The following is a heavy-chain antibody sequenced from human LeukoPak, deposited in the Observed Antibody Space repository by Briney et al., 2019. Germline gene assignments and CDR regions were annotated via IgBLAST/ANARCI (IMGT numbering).Heavy chain of an antibody. V-gene: IGHV3-64*01. CDR1: GFTFSSYA. D-gene: IGHD2-15*01. Sequence: GGSLRLSCAASGFTFSSYAMHWVRQAPGEGLEYVSAISSNGGSTYYANSVKGRFTISRDNSKNTLYLQMGSLRAEDTAVYYCARDRRAAVNYFDYWGQGTLVTVSS. CDR2: ISSNGGST. CDR3: ARDRRAAVNYFDY. J-gene: IGHJ4*02.